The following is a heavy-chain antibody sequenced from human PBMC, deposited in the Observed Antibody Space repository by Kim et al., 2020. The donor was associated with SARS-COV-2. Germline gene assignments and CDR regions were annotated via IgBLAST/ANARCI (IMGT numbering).Heavy chain of an antibody. CDR1: GYTFTSYD. CDR3: ARGRYSSGWVLDYYGMDV. D-gene: IGHD6-19*01. Sequence: ASVKVSCKASGYTFTSYDINWVRQATGQGLEWMGWMNPNSGNTGYAQKFQGRVTMTRNTSISTAYMELSSLRSEDTAVYYCARGRYSSGWVLDYYGMDVGPRDHGHRLL. V-gene: IGHV1-8*01. CDR2: MNPNSGNT. J-gene: IGHJ6*02.